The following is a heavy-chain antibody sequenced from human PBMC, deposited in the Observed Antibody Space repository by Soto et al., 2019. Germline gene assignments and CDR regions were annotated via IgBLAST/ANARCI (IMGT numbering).Heavy chain of an antibody. J-gene: IGHJ6*02. CDR2: VYNSGST. D-gene: IGHD3-3*01. CDR1: AGSVNSGTYH. Sequence: QVQLQESGPGLVKPSETLSLTCSVSAGSVNSGTYHWSWIRQPPVKGLQWIGYVYNSGSTSYNPSLKSRVDLSVDTAKNLSSVKPSAATAADTAVYYCARDYSITEIFGVFIHYAMDDWGQGTMVTVSS. V-gene: IGHV4-61*01. CDR3: ARDYSITEIFGVFIHYAMDD.